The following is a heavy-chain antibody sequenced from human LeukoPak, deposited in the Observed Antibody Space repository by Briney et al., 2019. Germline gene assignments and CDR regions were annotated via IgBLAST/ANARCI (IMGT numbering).Heavy chain of an antibody. CDR1: GGTFSSYA. D-gene: IGHD3-3*01. V-gene: IGHV1-69*05. Sequence: GASVKVSCKASGGTFSSYAISWVRQAPGPVLEWLGGVIPNFGTANLAQKFQGIVTITTGESKSPAYLELSSLRSEDTAVYYCARVVYDFWSGLITYYMDVWRKGTTVTVSS. CDR2: VIPNFGTA. CDR3: ARVVYDFWSGLITYYMDV. J-gene: IGHJ6*03.